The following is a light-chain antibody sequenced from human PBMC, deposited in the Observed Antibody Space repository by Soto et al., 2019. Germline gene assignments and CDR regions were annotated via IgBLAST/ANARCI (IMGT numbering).Light chain of an antibody. CDR3: QQYYSYPRT. V-gene: IGKV3-15*01. CDR1: QTADDN. CDR2: AAS. J-gene: IGKJ1*01. Sequence: EMVLTQSPVTLSLSPGERATLSCRASQTADDNYLGWYQQKPGQAPRLLIYAASTLQSGVPSRFSGSGSGTDFTLTISCLQSEDFATYYCQQYYSYPRTFGQGTKV.